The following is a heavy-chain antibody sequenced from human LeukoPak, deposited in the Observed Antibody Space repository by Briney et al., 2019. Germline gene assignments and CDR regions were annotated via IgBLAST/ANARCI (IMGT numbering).Heavy chain of an antibody. J-gene: IGHJ4*02. CDR1: GFTFSSYW. CDR2: IKQDGSEK. CDR3: ARDNRDYYDSSGYDQSDY. D-gene: IGHD3-22*01. Sequence: GGSLRLSCAASGFTFSSYWMSWVRQAPGKGLEGVANIKQDGSEKYYVDSVKGRFTISRDNAKHSLYLQMNSLRAEDTAVYYCARDNRDYYDSSGYDQSDYWGQGTLVTVSS. V-gene: IGHV3-7*01.